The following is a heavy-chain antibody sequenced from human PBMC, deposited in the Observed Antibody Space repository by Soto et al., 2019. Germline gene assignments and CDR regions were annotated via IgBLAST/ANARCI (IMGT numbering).Heavy chain of an antibody. V-gene: IGHV1-2*04. CDR3: ARVGVKGSSGWYGGRAYDI. D-gene: IGHD6-19*01. CDR1: GYTFTSYG. CDR2: INPNSGGT. J-gene: IGHJ3*02. Sequence: ASVKVSCKASGYTFTSYGISWVRQAPGQGLEWMGWINPNSGGTNYAQKFQGWVTMTRDTSISTAYMELSSLRSEDTAVYYCARVGVKGSSGWYGGRAYDIWGQGTMVTVSS.